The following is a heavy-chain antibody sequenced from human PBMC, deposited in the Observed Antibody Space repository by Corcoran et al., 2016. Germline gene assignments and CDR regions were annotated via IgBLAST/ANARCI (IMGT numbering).Heavy chain of an antibody. D-gene: IGHD1-26*01. Sequence: QVQLVQSGAEVKKPGSSVKVSCKASGGTFSSYAISWVRQAPGQGLEWMGGIIPIFGTANYAQKFQGRVTITADESTSTAYMELSSLRSEDTAVLYCARGSYSGGYWGLGYYYYGMDVWGQGTTVTVSS. CDR3: ARGSYSGGYWGLGYYYYGMDV. V-gene: IGHV1-69*01. CDR2: IIPIFGTA. CDR1: GGTFSSYA. J-gene: IGHJ6*02.